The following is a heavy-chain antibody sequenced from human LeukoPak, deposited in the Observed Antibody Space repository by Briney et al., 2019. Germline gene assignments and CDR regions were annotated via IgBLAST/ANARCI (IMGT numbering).Heavy chain of an antibody. J-gene: IGHJ3*02. CDR1: GGSISSGSYY. CDR2: IYYSGST. D-gene: IGHD3-3*01. CDR3: ARHRKSHYDFWSGYYTDDAFDI. V-gene: IGHV4-61*10. Sequence: SETLSLTCTVSGGSISSGSYYWSWIRQPAGKGLEWIGYIYYSGSTNYNPSLKSRVTISVDTSKNQFSLKLSSVTAADTAVYYCARHRKSHYDFWSGYYTDDAFDIWGQGTMVTVSS.